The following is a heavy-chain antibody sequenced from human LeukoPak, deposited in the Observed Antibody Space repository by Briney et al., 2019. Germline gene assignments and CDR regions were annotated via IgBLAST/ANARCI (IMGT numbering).Heavy chain of an antibody. V-gene: IGHV3-30*03. Sequence: GRSLRLSCAASGFTFDNYGMHWVRQAPGKGLEWVAIISYDGSDKYYADSVKGRFTISRDNAKNTLYLQMNSLRAEDTAMYYCARGGGYSYDQFDSWGQGTLVTVSS. CDR3: ARGGGYSYDQFDS. D-gene: IGHD5-18*01. CDR1: GFTFDNYG. CDR2: ISYDGSDK. J-gene: IGHJ4*02.